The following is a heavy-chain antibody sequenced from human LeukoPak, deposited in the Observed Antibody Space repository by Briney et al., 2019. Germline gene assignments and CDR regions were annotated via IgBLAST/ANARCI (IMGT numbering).Heavy chain of an antibody. D-gene: IGHD2-2*01. V-gene: IGHV1-69*05. CDR3: ARDYSLRDIVVVPAAADDAFDI. Sequence: SVKVSCKASGSTFSSYAISWVRQAPGQGLEWMGRIIPIFGTANYAQKFQGRVTITTDESTSTAYMELSSLRSEDTAVYYCARDYSLRDIVVVPAAADDAFDIWGQGTMVTVSS. J-gene: IGHJ3*02. CDR1: GSTFSSYA. CDR2: IIPIFGTA.